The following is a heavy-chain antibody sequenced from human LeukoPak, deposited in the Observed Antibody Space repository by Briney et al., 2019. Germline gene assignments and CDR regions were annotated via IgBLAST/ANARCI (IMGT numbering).Heavy chain of an antibody. J-gene: IGHJ6*02. Sequence: GRSLRLSCAASGFTFSSYGMHWVRQAPGKGLEWVAVISYDGSNKYCADSVKGRFTISRDNSKNTLYLQMNSLRAEDTAVYYCAKDRRSGYCSSTSCYHYYYGMDVWGQGTTVTVSS. V-gene: IGHV3-30*18. CDR3: AKDRRSGYCSSTSCYHYYYGMDV. CDR2: ISYDGSNK. CDR1: GFTFSSYG. D-gene: IGHD2-2*01.